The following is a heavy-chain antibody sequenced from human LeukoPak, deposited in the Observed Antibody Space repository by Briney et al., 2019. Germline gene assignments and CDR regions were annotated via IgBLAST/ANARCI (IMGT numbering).Heavy chain of an antibody. V-gene: IGHV1-18*01. CDR2: ISAYNGNT. J-gene: IGHJ5*02. CDR1: GYTFTSYG. D-gene: IGHD6-13*01. CDR3: AGSIAPPPNWFDP. Sequence: ASVKVSCKASGYTFTSYGISWVRQAPGQGLEWMGWISAYNGNTNYAQKLQGRVTMTTDTSTSAAYMELRSLRSDDTAVYYCAGSIAPPPNWFDPWGQGTLVTVSS.